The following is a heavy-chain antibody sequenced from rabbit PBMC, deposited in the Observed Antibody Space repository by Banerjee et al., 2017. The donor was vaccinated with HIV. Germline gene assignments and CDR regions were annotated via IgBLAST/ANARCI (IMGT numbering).Heavy chain of an antibody. D-gene: IGHD1-1*01. CDR2: ITYRGSA. J-gene: IGHJ6*01. CDR3: ARDPASSRGL. V-gene: IGHV1S28*01. Sequence: QSLEESGGGLVQPGGSLKLSCKASGFDFSSYAITWVRQAPGKGLEYIGYITYRGSAYYASWVNGRFTISRENTQNTLYLQLNSLTAADTATYFCARDPASSRGLWGQGTLVTVS. CDR1: GFDFSSYA.